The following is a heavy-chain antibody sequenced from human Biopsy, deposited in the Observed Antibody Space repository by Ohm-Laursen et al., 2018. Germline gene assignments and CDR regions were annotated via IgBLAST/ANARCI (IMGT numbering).Heavy chain of an antibody. CDR3: GNEVHGRDY. CDR1: GKTFSDYY. Sequence: GTLSLTCAVSGKTFSDYYWSWIRQPPGKGLEWIGQINQSGRTNYNPSLKSRVNISADKSNNQFSLKLTSVTSADTAVCFCGNEVHGRDYWGQGALVTVSS. V-gene: IGHV4-34*08. D-gene: IGHD2-15*01. CDR2: INQSGRT. J-gene: IGHJ4*02.